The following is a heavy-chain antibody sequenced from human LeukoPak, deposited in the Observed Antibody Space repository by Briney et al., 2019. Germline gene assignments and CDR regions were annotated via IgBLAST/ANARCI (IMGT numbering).Heavy chain of an antibody. J-gene: IGHJ4*02. Sequence: SETLSLTCTVPGGSISSSSYYWGWIRQPPGKGLEWIGSIYYSGSTYYNPSLKSRVTISVDTPKNQFSLKLSSVTAADTAVYYCARHQGVGATTCFDYWGQGTLVTVSS. D-gene: IGHD1-26*01. CDR1: GGSISSSSYY. CDR2: IYYSGST. V-gene: IGHV4-39*01. CDR3: ARHQGVGATTCFDY.